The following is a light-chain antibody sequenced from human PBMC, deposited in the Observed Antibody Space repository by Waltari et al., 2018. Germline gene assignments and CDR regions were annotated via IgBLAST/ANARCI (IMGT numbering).Light chain of an antibody. CDR2: GAS. CDR1: QSVSSSY. J-gene: IGKJ1*01. V-gene: IGKV3-20*01. Sequence: EIVLTQSPGTLSLSPGERATLSCRASQSVSSSYLAWYQQKPGQAPRLLIYGASSMAIGIPDRFSGSASGTDFTLTISRLEPEDFAVYYCQQYGSSPKTFGQGTKVEIK. CDR3: QQYGSSPKT.